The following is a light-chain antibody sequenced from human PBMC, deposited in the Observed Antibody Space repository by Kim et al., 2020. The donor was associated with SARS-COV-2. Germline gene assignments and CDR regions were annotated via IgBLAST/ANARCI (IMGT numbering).Light chain of an antibody. CDR2: YDS. Sequence: PGNTARITWGGNNIGSKRVHWYQQKPGQAPVLVIYYDSDRPSGIPERFSGSNSGNTATLTISRVEAGDEADYYCQVWDSSSDHRVFGGGTQLTVL. CDR3: QVWDSSSDHRV. CDR1: NIGSKR. J-gene: IGLJ3*02. V-gene: IGLV3-21*04.